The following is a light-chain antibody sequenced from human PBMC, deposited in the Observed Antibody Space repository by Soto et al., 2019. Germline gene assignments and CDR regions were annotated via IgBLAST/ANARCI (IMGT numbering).Light chain of an antibody. V-gene: IGLV2-8*01. CDR2: EVS. CDR3: SSYAGSNNQV. CDR1: SSDVGGYNY. J-gene: IGLJ1*01. Sequence: QSALTQPPSASGSPGQSVTISCTGTSSDVGGYNYVSWYQQHPGRAPKLMIYEVSKRPSGVPDRFSGSKSCNTASLTVSGLQTEDEADYYCSSYAGSNNQVFGTGTKLTVL.